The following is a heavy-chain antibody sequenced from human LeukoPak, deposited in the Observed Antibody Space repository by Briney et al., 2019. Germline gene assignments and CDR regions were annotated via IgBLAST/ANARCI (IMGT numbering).Heavy chain of an antibody. CDR3: ARDGDSGGWFDS. CDR2: IYYSGSN. J-gene: IGHJ5*01. V-gene: IGHV4-59*11. D-gene: IGHD6-25*01. CDR1: GGSISRHY. Sequence: SETLSPTCTVSGGSISRHYWSWIRQPPGKGLEWIGYIYYSGSNNYNPSLKSRVTISVATPKNHFSLKLTSVTAADTAVYYCARDGDSGGWFDSWGQGALVTVSS.